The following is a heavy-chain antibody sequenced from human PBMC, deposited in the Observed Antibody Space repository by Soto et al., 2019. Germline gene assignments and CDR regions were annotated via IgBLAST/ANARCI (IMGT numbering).Heavy chain of an antibody. CDR1: GFTFSSYG. CDR2: ISYDGSNK. Sequence: PVGSLRLSCAASGFTFSSYGMHWVRQAPGKGLEWVAVISYDGSNKYYADSVKGRFTISRDNSKNTLYLQMNSLRAEDTAVYYCAKEGYSYGDFDYWGQGTLVTVSS. J-gene: IGHJ4*02. CDR3: AKEGYSYGDFDY. V-gene: IGHV3-30*18. D-gene: IGHD5-18*01.